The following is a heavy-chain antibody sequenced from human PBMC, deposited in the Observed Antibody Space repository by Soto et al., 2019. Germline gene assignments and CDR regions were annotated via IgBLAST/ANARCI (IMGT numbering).Heavy chain of an antibody. Sequence: QVQLQESGPGLVKHSQTLSLTCTVSGGSISSGDYYWSWIRQTPGKGLEWIGYIYYSGSTYYSPSLKSRVTISVDTSKNQFSLKLSSVTAADTAVYYCARDSGYEGLRFDPWGQGTLVTVSS. CDR3: ARDSGYEGLRFDP. J-gene: IGHJ5*02. CDR2: IYYSGST. D-gene: IGHD5-12*01. CDR1: GGSISSGDYY. V-gene: IGHV4-30-4*01.